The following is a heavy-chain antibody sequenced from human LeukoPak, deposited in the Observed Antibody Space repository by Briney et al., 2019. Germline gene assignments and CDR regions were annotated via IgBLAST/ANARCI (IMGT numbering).Heavy chain of an antibody. CDR2: ISSSGSYI. Sequence: GGSLRLSCAASGFTFSSYSMNWVRQAPGKGLEWVSSISSSGSYIFYADSLKGRSTISRDNAKNSLYLQMNSLRAEDTAVYYCARDTNREQDIWGQGTTVTVSS. V-gene: IGHV3-21*01. CDR1: GFTFSSYS. J-gene: IGHJ6*02. CDR3: ARDTNREQDI. D-gene: IGHD3-3*01.